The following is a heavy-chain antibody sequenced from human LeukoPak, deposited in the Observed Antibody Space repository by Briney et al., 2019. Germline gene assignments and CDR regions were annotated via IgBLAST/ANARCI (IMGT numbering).Heavy chain of an antibody. V-gene: IGHV1-2*06. Sequence: ASVKVSCKASGYSFTGNYMHWVRQAPGQGLEWMGRTNPNSGGTNYAQKFRGRVTMTRDTSISTAYMELSRLRSDDTAVYYCARVFDYYGMDVWGQGTTVTVSS. CDR2: TNPNSGGT. D-gene: IGHD3-10*02. CDR3: ARVFDYYGMDV. CDR1: GYSFTGNY. J-gene: IGHJ6*02.